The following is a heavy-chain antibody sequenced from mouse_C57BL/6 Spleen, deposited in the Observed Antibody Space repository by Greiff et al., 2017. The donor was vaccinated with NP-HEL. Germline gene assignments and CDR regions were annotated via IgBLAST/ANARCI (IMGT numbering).Heavy chain of an antibody. D-gene: IGHD2-5*01. CDR2: IYPGDGDT. Sequence: VQLKESGAELVKPGASVKISCKASGYAFSSYWMNWVKQRPGKGLEWIGQIYPGDGDTNYNGKFKGKATLTADKSSSTAYMQLSSLTSEDSAVYFCAREDYSNYYAMDYWGQGTSVTVSS. CDR1: GYAFSSYW. J-gene: IGHJ4*01. CDR3: AREDYSNYYAMDY. V-gene: IGHV1-80*01.